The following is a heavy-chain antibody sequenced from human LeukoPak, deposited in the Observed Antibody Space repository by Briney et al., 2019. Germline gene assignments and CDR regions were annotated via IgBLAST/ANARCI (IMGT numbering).Heavy chain of an antibody. Sequence: PSETLSLTCTVSGGSISSSSYYWGWIRQPPGKGLEWIGSIYYSGSTYYNPSLKSRVTISVDTSKNQSSLKLSSVTAADTAVYYCARGVITTEDYFDYWGQGTLVTVSS. D-gene: IGHD3-22*01. V-gene: IGHV4-39*01. CDR3: ARGVITTEDYFDY. CDR2: IYYSGST. J-gene: IGHJ4*02. CDR1: GGSISSSSYY.